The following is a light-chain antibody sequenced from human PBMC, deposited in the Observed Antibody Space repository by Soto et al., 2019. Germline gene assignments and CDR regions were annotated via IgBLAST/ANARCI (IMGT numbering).Light chain of an antibody. J-gene: IGKJ1*01. CDR3: QQYNNWPPEWT. CDR1: QSISDN. CDR2: GAS. V-gene: IGKV3-15*01. Sequence: EIVMTQSPGTLSVSPGERATLSCRASQSISDNLAWYQQKTGQAPRLLIYGASTRATDIPARFSGTGSGTEFTLTISSLQSEDFAVYFCQQYNNWPPEWTFGQETKVEFK.